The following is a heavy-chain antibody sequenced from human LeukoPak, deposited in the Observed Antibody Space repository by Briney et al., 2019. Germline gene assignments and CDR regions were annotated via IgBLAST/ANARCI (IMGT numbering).Heavy chain of an antibody. CDR2: ISRSGGPI. CDR1: GITFSSYE. V-gene: IGHV3-48*03. CDR3: ARGFRDTAMFLDY. D-gene: IGHD5-18*01. J-gene: IGHJ4*02. Sequence: GGSLRLSCVASGITFSSYEMNWVRQAPGKGLEWISCISRSGGPIYYADAVKGRFTISRDNAKNSLYLQMNSLRAEDRAVYYCARGFRDTAMFLDYWGQGTMVTVSS.